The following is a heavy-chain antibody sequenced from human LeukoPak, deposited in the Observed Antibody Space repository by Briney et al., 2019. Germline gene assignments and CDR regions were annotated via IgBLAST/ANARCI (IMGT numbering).Heavy chain of an antibody. V-gene: IGHV3-33*01. D-gene: IGHD6-19*01. Sequence: GGSLRLSCAASGSTFSSYAMHWVRQAPGKGLEWVAVIWYDGSNKYYADSVKGRFTISRDHSKNTLYLQMKSLRAEDTAVYYCARELEIAVAGTLGYWSQGTLVTVSS. CDR2: IWYDGSNK. CDR3: ARELEIAVAGTLGY. CDR1: GSTFSSYA. J-gene: IGHJ4*02.